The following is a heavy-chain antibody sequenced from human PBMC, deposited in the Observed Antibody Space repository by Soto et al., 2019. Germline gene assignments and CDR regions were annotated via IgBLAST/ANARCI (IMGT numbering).Heavy chain of an antibody. D-gene: IGHD6-19*01. J-gene: IGHJ3*02. V-gene: IGHV1-69*04. CDR2: IIPILGIA. Sequence: ASVKVSCKASGGTFSSYTISWVRQAPGQGLEWMGRIIPILGIANYAQKFQGRVTITADKSTSTAYMELSSLRSEDTAVYYCARDLTIAVAGRAFDIWGQGTMVTVSS. CDR3: ARDLTIAVAGRAFDI. CDR1: GGTFSSYT.